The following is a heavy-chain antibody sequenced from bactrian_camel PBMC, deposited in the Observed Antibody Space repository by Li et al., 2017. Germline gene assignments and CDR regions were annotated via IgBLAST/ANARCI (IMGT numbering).Heavy chain of an antibody. J-gene: IGHJ4*01. V-gene: IGHV3S6*01. CDR3: ARDRGNIWNTGAGRIRACIRAVDEANFGV. CDR1: GITFSRHD. D-gene: IGHD1*01. CDR2: ITSLPSLFRAA. Sequence: HVQPVESGGGLVQPGESLRLSCVASGITFSRHDMSWVRQAPGKEVEWVAGITSLPSLFRAASYADSVKGRFTISRDNAKDTLYLQMNSLQPEDSGIYYCARDRGNIWNTGAGRIRACIRAVDEANFGVWGQGTQVTVS.